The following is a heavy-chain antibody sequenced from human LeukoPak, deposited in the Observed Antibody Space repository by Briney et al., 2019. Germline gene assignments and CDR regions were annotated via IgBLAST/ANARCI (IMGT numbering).Heavy chain of an antibody. D-gene: IGHD6-19*01. V-gene: IGHV4-61*01. J-gene: IGHJ4*02. CDR3: ARHTAVAGPQGSLDY. CDR1: GGSVSSGSYY. CDR2: IYYSGST. Sequence: SETLSLTCTVSGGSVSSGSYYWSWIRQPPGKGLEWIGYIYYSGSTNYNPSLKSRVTISVDTSKNQFSLKLSSVTAADTAVYYCARHTAVAGPQGSLDYWGQGTLVTVSS.